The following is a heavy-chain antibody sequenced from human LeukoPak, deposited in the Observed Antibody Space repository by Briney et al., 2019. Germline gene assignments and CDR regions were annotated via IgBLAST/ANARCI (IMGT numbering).Heavy chain of an antibody. Sequence: SETLSLTCAVYGGSFSGYYWSWIRQPPGKGLEWIGEINHSGSTNYNPSLKSRVTISVDTSKNQFSLKLSSVTAADTAVYYCARLLPVDVWGQGTTVTVSS. D-gene: IGHD2-21*01. CDR1: GGSFSGYY. CDR3: ARLLPVDV. CDR2: INHSGST. J-gene: IGHJ6*02. V-gene: IGHV4-34*01.